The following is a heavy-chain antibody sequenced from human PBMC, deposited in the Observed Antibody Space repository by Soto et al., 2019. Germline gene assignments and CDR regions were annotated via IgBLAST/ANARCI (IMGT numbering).Heavy chain of an antibody. D-gene: IGHD2-21*02. Sequence: QVQLVESGGGVVQPGTSLRVSCVGSGFTFRSYVIHWVRQAPGKGLEWVALTSYDGGDKYYGDSVRGRFTISRDNSRNTVDLQMDSLRLEDTALYYCARWVTTGGLDVWGQGTLVSVSS. J-gene: IGHJ1*01. CDR1: GFTFRSYV. CDR2: TSYDGGDK. CDR3: ARWVTTGGLDV. V-gene: IGHV3-30*19.